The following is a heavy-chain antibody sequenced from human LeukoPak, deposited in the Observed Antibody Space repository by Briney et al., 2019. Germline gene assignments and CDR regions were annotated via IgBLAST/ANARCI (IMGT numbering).Heavy chain of an antibody. CDR2: IYSGGST. CDR1: GFTVSSNY. V-gene: IGHV3-53*01. Sequence: QAGGSLRLSCAASGFTVSSNYMSWVRQAPGKGLEWVSVIYSGGSTYYADSVKGRFTISRDNSKSTLYIQMNSLRAEDTAVYYCARAGVWDYSDSSGYHNAAFDIWGQGTMVTVS. CDR3: ARAGVWDYSDSSGYHNAAFDI. D-gene: IGHD3-22*01. J-gene: IGHJ3*02.